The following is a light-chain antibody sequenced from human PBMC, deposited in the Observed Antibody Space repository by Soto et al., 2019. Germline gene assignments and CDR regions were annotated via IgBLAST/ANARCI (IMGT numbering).Light chain of an antibody. CDR3: QQRSNWPRT. V-gene: IGKV3-11*01. CDR1: QSVSSY. J-gene: IGKJ1*01. CDR2: AAS. Sequence: EIVLTQSPATLSLSPGERATLSCRASQSVSSYLAWYQQKPGQAPRLLIYAASNRATGIPARFSGSGSGTDFTLTISSLVPEDFAVYYCQQRSNWPRTFGQGTKVEIK.